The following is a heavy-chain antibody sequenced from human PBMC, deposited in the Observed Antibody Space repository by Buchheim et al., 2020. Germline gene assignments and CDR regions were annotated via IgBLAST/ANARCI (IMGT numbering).Heavy chain of an antibody. Sequence: QVQLVESGGGVVQPGRSLRLSCAASGFTFSSYGMHWVRQAPGKGLEWVAVISYDGSNKYYADSVKGRFTISRDNSKNTLYLQMNSLRAEDTAVYYCAKDHRRLRFLSTEAPGWFDPWGQGTL. V-gene: IGHV3-30*18. J-gene: IGHJ5*02. CDR1: GFTFSSYG. CDR2: ISYDGSNK. CDR3: AKDHRRLRFLSTEAPGWFDP. D-gene: IGHD3-3*01.